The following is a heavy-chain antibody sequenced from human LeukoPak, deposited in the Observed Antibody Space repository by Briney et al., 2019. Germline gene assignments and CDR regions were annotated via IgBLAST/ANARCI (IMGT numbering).Heavy chain of an antibody. Sequence: SETLSLTCAVYGGSFSGYYWSWIRQPPGKGLEWIGEINHSGSTNYNPSLKSRVTISVDTSKNQFSLKLSSVTAADTAVYYCARIRITISGVAKHYFDYWGQGTLVTVSS. V-gene: IGHV4-34*01. D-gene: IGHD3-3*01. CDR1: GGSFSGYY. J-gene: IGHJ4*02. CDR3: ARIRITISGVAKHYFDY. CDR2: INHSGST.